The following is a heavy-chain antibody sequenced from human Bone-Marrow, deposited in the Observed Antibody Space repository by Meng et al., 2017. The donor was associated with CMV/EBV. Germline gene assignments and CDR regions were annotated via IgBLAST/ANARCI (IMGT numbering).Heavy chain of an antibody. CDR3: ARRGRVTIFGVVISKYYYYGMDV. J-gene: IGHJ6*01. CDR1: SGSFSGSY. Sequence: SETLSLTCAVYSGSFSGSYWTWIRQPPGKGLEWIGEINHSGSTNYNPSLKSRVTISVDTSKNQFSLKLSSVTAADTAVYYCARRGRVTIFGVVISKYYYYGMDVWGQGTTVTVSS. V-gene: IGHV4-34*01. D-gene: IGHD3-3*01. CDR2: INHSGST.